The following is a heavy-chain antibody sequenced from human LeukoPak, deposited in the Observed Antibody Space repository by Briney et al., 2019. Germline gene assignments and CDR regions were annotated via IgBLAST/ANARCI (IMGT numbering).Heavy chain of an antibody. D-gene: IGHD6-19*01. CDR3: AKDYGSGWPGGYYFDY. J-gene: IGHJ4*02. CDR2: ISWNSGSI. Sequence: GGSLRLSCAASGFTFDDYAMHWVRQAPGKGLEGVSGISWNSGSIGYADSVKGRFTISRDNAKNSLYLQMNSLRAEDTALYYCAKDYGSGWPGGYYFDYWGQGTLVTVSS. CDR1: GFTFDDYA. V-gene: IGHV3-9*01.